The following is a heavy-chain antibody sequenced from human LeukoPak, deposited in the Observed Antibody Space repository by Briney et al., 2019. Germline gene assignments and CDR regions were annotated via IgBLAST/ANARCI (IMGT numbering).Heavy chain of an antibody. J-gene: IGHJ4*02. CDR2: ISSSGSTI. Sequence: GGSLRLSCAASGFTFSDNYMNWVRQAPGKGLEWVSYISSSGSTIYYADSVKGRFTISRDNAKNSLYLQMNSLRAEDTAVYYCARYTAMGSGFDYWGQGTLVTVSS. CDR1: GFTFSDNY. D-gene: IGHD5-18*01. V-gene: IGHV3-11*04. CDR3: ARYTAMGSGFDY.